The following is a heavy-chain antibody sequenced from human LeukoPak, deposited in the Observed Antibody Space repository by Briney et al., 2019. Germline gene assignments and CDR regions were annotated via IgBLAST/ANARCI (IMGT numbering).Heavy chain of an antibody. CDR1: GFTFDDYA. J-gene: IGHJ4*02. D-gene: IGHD6-13*01. Sequence: GGSLRLSCAASGFTFDDYAMHWVRQAPGKGLEWVSLISWDGGSSYYADSVKGRFTISRDNSKNSLYLQMNSLRPEDTALYYCAKDIRGSTSWYGLDYWGQGILVTVSS. V-gene: IGHV3-43D*03. CDR3: AKDIRGSTSWYGLDY. CDR2: ISWDGGSS.